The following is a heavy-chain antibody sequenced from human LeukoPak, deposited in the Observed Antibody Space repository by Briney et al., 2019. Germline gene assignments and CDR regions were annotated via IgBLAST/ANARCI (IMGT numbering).Heavy chain of an antibody. CDR2: INPNSAGT. CDR1: GYTFTGYY. D-gene: IGHD1-26*01. Sequence: GASVKVSCKASGYTFTGYYMHWVRQAPGQGLEWMGWINPNSAGTNYAQKFQGRVTMTRDTSISTAYMELSRLRSDDTAVYYCARVGANIREPDDAFDIWGQGTMVTVSS. CDR3: ARVGANIREPDDAFDI. J-gene: IGHJ3*02. V-gene: IGHV1-2*02.